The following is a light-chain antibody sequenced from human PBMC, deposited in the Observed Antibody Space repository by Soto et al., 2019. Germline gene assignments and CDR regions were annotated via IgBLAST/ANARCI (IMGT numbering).Light chain of an antibody. J-gene: IGKJ2*01. V-gene: IGKV3-15*01. CDR3: QQYNNWPYT. CDR1: QCVFTN. Sequence: EIVMTQSPATLSVSPGERVTLSCRASQCVFTNLAWHQQKPGQAPRLLIYATSTRATGVPSRFSGSGSGTEFTLTISSLQSEDFGVYYCQQYNNWPYTFGQGTKLEIK. CDR2: ATS.